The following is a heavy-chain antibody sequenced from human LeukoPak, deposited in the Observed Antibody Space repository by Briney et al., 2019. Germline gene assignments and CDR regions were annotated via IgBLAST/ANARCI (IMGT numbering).Heavy chain of an antibody. D-gene: IGHD6-19*01. J-gene: IGHJ3*02. CDR2: IYYSGTT. CDR3: ARVSSGWLKI. Sequence: PSETLSLTCTVSGGSISSGDYYWSWIRQPPGKGLEWIGYIYYSGTTYYNPSLQSRVTISVDTSKNQFSLKLSSVTAADTAVYYCARVSSGWLKIWGQGTMVTVSS. CDR1: GGSISSGDYY. V-gene: IGHV4-30-4*08.